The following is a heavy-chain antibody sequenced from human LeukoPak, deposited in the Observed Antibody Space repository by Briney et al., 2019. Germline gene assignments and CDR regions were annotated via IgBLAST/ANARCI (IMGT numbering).Heavy chain of an antibody. J-gene: IGHJ4*02. V-gene: IGHV3-21*01. CDR3: ATVVPADI. D-gene: IGHD2-2*02. Sequence: GGSLRLSCVASGFNFNTYTMNWVRQAPGKGLEWVSSIGSSGLPIFYAGSVKGRFTISRDNVKKSLDLQMDSLRVEDTAVYYCATVVPADIWGQGTLVIVSS. CDR2: IGSSGLPI. CDR1: GFNFNTYT.